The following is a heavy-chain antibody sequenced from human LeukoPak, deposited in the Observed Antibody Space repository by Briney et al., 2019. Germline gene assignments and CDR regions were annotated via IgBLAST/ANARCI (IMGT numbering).Heavy chain of an antibody. D-gene: IGHD6-13*01. CDR2: TGVGSGST. CDR3: AAERYSDSCCWFDP. CDR1: GFTFSSSA. Sequence: ASVKVSCKASGFTFSSSAVQWVRQARGQHLEWIGWTGVGSGSTSYAQEFQERVTITRDMSTTTAYLELSSLRPEDTAVYYCAAERYSDSCCWFDPWGQGTLVTVSS. V-gene: IGHV1-58*01. J-gene: IGHJ5*02.